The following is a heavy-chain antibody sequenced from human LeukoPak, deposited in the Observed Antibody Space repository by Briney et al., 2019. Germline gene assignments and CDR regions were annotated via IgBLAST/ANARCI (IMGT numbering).Heavy chain of an antibody. Sequence: SVKVFFKASGGTFSKYAISWVRQAPGQGLEWMGGIIPIFGAAKCAEKFQGRDTITADESTSAAYMELSSLRFEDTDMYYCARDDSSGYYFDYWGKETLVSVSS. D-gene: IGHD3-22*01. CDR1: GGTFSKYA. V-gene: IGHV1-69*13. J-gene: IGHJ4*02. CDR2: IIPIFGAA. CDR3: ARDDSSGYYFDY.